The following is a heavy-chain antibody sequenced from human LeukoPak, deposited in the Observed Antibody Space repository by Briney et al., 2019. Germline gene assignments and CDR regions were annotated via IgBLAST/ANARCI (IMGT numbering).Heavy chain of an antibody. V-gene: IGHV4-39*01. D-gene: IGHD3-22*01. CDR2: IYYSGST. CDR1: GGSFSSYY. J-gene: IGHJ4*02. CDR3: ARHGTETHYYDSSGYYGTLFDY. Sequence: SETLSLTCAVYGGSFSSYYWGWIRQPPGKGLEWIGSIYYSGSTYYNPSLKSRVTISVDTSKNQFSLKLSSVTAADTAVYYCARHGTETHYYDSSGYYGTLFDYWGQGTLVTVSS.